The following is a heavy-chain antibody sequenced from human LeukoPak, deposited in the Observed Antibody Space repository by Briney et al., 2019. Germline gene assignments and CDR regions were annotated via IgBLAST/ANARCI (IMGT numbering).Heavy chain of an antibody. Sequence: GGSLRLSCAASGFTFSSYAMSWVRQAPGKGLEWVSGISGIGGSTYYADTVKGRFTISRDNYKNTLYVQMNSLRAEDTAVYYCAKEWSGSAPFGMDVWGQGTTVTVTS. CDR3: AKEWSGSAPFGMDV. CDR1: GFTFSSYA. CDR2: ISGIGGST. J-gene: IGHJ6*02. V-gene: IGHV3-23*01. D-gene: IGHD1-26*01.